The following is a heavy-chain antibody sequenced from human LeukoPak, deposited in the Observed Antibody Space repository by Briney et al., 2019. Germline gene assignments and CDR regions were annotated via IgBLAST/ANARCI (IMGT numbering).Heavy chain of an antibody. Sequence: SVKVSCKASGGTFSSYAISWVRQAPGQGLEWMGRIIPILGIANYAQKFQGRVTITADKSTSTAYMELSSLTSEDAAVYYCARGGNEGYCSGGSCLYIWGQGTMVTVSS. CDR3: ARGGNEGYCSGGSCLYI. CDR2: IIPILGIA. V-gene: IGHV1-69*04. J-gene: IGHJ3*02. CDR1: GGTFSSYA. D-gene: IGHD2-15*01.